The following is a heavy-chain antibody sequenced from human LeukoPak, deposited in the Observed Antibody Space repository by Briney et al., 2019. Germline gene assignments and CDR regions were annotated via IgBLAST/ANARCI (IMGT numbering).Heavy chain of an antibody. V-gene: IGHV1-24*01. Sequence: ASVKVSCKASGYTFTSYYMHWVRQAPGKGLEWMGGFDPAHGERIYAQKFQGRVTMTEDASTDTAYMNLSSLRSEDTAVYYCSSSQQELGETWGQGTLVTVSS. D-gene: IGHD1-7*01. CDR2: FDPAHGER. CDR3: SSSQQELGET. J-gene: IGHJ5*02. CDR1: GYTFTSYY.